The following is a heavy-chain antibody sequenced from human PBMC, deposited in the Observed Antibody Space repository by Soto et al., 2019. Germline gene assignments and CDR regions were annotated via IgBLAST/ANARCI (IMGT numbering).Heavy chain of an antibody. CDR2: ISAYNGNT. D-gene: IGHD5-12*01. V-gene: IGHV1-18*04. Sequence: ASVKVSCKASGYTFTTYGISWVRQAPGQGLEWMGWISAYNGNTNYAQKLQGRDTMTTDTSTSTAYMELRSLRSTNTAVYYCARGPGLILATSLEYWGQRTLVTVSS. J-gene: IGHJ4*02. CDR3: ARGPGLILATSLEY. CDR1: GYTFTTYG.